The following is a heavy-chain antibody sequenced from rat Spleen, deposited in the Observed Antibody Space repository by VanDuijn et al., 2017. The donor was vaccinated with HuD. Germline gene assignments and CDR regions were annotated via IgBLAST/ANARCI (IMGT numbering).Heavy chain of an antibody. J-gene: IGHJ4*01. D-gene: IGHD1-6*01. V-gene: IGHV5-29*01. Sequence: EVQLVESGGGLVQPGRSLKLSCAASGFTFNDHFMAWVRQGPTKGLEWVATISSDGSSTYYRDSVKGRFTVSRDNAKSTLYLQMDSLRSEDTATYYCASLMYTPDYLGVMDVWGQGASVAVSS. CDR2: ISSDGSST. CDR1: GFTFNDHF. CDR3: ASLMYTPDYLGVMDV.